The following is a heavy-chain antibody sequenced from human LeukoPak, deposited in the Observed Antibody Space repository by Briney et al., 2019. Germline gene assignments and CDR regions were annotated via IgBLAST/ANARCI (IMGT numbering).Heavy chain of an antibody. CDR1: GFTFSSYS. Sequence: GGSLRLSCAASGFTFSSYSMNWVRQAPGKGLEWVSSISSSSSYIYYADSVKGRFTISRDNAKNSLYLQMNSLRAEDTAVYYCARGGGIVVVPAAIPIGTFDPWGQGTLVTVSS. J-gene: IGHJ5*02. D-gene: IGHD2-2*01. V-gene: IGHV3-21*01. CDR3: ARGGGIVVVPAAIPIGTFDP. CDR2: ISSSSSYI.